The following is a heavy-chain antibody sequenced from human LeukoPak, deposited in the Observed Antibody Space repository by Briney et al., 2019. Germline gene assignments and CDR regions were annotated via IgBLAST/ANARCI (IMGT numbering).Heavy chain of an antibody. J-gene: IGHJ3*02. CDR1: GFTFSGSA. Sequence: GGSLRLSCAASGFTFSGSATHWVRQASGKGLEWVGRIRSKANSYATAYAASVKGRFTISRDDSKNTAYLQMNSLKTEDTAVYYCTRPEGSSSPGDAFDIWGQGTMVTVSS. D-gene: IGHD6-13*01. CDR2: IRSKANSYAT. V-gene: IGHV3-73*01. CDR3: TRPEGSSSPGDAFDI.